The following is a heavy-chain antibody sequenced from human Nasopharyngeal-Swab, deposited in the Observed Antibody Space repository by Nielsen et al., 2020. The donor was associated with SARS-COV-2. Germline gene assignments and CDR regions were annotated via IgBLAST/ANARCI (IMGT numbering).Heavy chain of an antibody. D-gene: IGHD4-23*01. Sequence: GGSLRLSCKGSGYSFTSYWIGWVRQMPGKGLEWMGIIYPGDSDTRYSPSFQGQVTISADKSISTAYLQWSSLKASDTAMYCCAGFTVVTPDDAFDIWGQGTMVTVSS. V-gene: IGHV5-51*01. J-gene: IGHJ3*02. CDR2: IYPGDSDT. CDR3: AGFTVVTPDDAFDI. CDR1: GYSFTSYW.